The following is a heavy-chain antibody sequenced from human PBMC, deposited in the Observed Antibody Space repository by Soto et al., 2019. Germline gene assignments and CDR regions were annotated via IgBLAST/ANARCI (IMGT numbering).Heavy chain of an antibody. CDR3: ARDRYYDFWNGYYFYGMDV. J-gene: IGHJ6*02. V-gene: IGHV3-7*03. Sequence: EVQLVESGGGVVQPGGSLRLSCVASGFSFSSYWMSWVRQAPGKGLEWVANIKQDGSEKYYVDSVKGRFTISRDNAKNSLYLQMNSLRAEDTAVYYCARDRYYDFWNGYYFYGMDVWGQGTTVTVSS. CDR2: IKQDGSEK. CDR1: GFSFSSYW. D-gene: IGHD3-3*01.